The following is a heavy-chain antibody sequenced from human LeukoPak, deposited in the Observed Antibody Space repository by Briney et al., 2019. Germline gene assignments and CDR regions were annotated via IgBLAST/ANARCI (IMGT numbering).Heavy chain of an antibody. V-gene: IGHV3-11*03. CDR3: ARVGWFGESAFDY. CDR2: ISSSSSYT. CDR1: GFTFSDYY. J-gene: IGHJ4*02. Sequence: PGGSLRLSCAASGFTFSDYYMSWIRQAPGKGLEWVSYISSSSSYTNYADSVKGRFTISRDNAKNSLYLQMNSLRAEDTAVYYCARVGWFGESAFDYWGQGTLVTVSS. D-gene: IGHD3-10*01.